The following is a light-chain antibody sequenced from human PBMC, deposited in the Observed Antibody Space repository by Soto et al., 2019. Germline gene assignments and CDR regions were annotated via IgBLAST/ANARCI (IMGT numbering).Light chain of an antibody. V-gene: IGKV3-20*01. J-gene: IGKJ5*01. Sequence: DTVLTQSPGTLSLSPGERATLSSRASQSVNSRYIAWYQVKPGQAPRLLLYEASTRATGVPDTLSGGGCGTDFTLSISNVEPEDLAVYYCQKHDRPPTATFGQGTRLDIK. CDR2: EAS. CDR1: QSVNSRY. CDR3: QKHDRPPTAT.